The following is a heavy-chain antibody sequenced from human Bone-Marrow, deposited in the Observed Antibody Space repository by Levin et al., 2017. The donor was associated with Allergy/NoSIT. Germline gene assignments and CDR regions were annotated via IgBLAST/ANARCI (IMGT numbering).Heavy chain of an antibody. V-gene: IGHV3-33*01. D-gene: IGHD6-19*01. J-gene: IGHJ5*02. CDR1: GFNLRDYG. Sequence: PGESLKISCAASGFNLRDYGMNWVRQAPGKGLEWVAGIWYDGTNKHYADSVKGRFTISKDSYKSEIYLQMDSLRVEDTALYYCARPYSSTSSWLDPWGQGTQVTVSS. CDR3: ARPYSSTSSWLDP. CDR2: IWYDGTNK.